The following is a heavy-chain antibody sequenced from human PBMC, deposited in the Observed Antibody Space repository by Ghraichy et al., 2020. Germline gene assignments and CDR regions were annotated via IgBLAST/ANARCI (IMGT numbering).Heavy chain of an antibody. J-gene: IGHJ5*02. CDR2: ISGSCGST. CDR3: AKEGFRCSSYDGRVYNGCDP. D-gene: IGHD5-12*01. Sequence: GGSLRLSCAASGFTFSSYGMSWVRQAPGKGLEWVSSISGSCGSTYYADSVKGRFTISRDNSKNTLYLQMNSLRAEDTAVYYCAKEGFRCSSYDGRVYNGCDPWGQGTLVTVSS. V-gene: IGHV3-23*01. CDR1: GFTFSSYG.